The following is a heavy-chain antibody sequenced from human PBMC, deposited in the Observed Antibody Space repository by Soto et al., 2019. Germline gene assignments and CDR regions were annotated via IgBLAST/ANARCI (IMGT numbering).Heavy chain of an antibody. CDR1: GYTFTSYG. CDR2: ISAYNGNT. V-gene: IGHV1-18*01. D-gene: IGHD1-7*01. Sequence: ASVKVSCKASGYTFTSYGISWVRQAPGQGLEWMGWISAYNGNTNYAQKLQGRVTMTTDTSTSTAYMELRSLRSDDTAVYYCARDRDNWSYEYLYYCYCGMDVWGQGTTVTVSS. J-gene: IGHJ6*02. CDR3: ARDRDNWSYEYLYYCYCGMDV.